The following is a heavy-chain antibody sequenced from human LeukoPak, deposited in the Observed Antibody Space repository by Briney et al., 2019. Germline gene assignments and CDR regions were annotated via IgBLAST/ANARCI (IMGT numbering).Heavy chain of an antibody. Sequence: SETLSLTCTASGGSIRSSSYYWGWIRQPPGKGLEWIGSIYYDGSPYCNPSLKSRVTISVDTSKNQFSLKVRSVTAADTAVYYCARQVLEMTAMYAFDIWGQGTIVTVSS. CDR3: ARQVLEMTAMYAFDI. J-gene: IGHJ3*02. D-gene: IGHD5-24*01. V-gene: IGHV4-39*01. CDR1: GGSIRSSSYY. CDR2: IYYDGSP.